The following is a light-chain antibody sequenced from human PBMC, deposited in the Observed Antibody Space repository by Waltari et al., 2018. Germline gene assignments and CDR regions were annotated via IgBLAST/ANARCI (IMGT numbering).Light chain of an antibody. CDR2: EVS. CDR3: MQNIQIPVS. V-gene: IGKV2D-29*01. Sequence: DIVMTQTPLSLSVTPGQAASISCKSSQSLLHSDGKPHLYWYLQKPGQPPQLLIYEVSNRFAGVPERFSGGRSGTDFTLKISRVEAEDVGLYYCMQNIQIPVSFGGGTKVEIK. J-gene: IGKJ4*01. CDR1: QSLLHSDGKPH.